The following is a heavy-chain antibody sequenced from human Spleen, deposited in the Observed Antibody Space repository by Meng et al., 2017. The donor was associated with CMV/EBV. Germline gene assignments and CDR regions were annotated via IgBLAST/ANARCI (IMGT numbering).Heavy chain of an antibody. V-gene: IGHV7-4-1*02. CDR2: INTNTGRP. CDR3: ARSSAWTDFDY. J-gene: IGHJ4*02. Sequence: SCKTSGYTFTTYAMNWVRQAPGQGLEWMGRINTNTGRPTYAQGSTGRFVFSLDTSDTTAYLHISSLKAEDTAVYYCARSSAWTDFDYWGQGILVTVS. CDR1: GYTFTTYA. D-gene: IGHD6-19*01.